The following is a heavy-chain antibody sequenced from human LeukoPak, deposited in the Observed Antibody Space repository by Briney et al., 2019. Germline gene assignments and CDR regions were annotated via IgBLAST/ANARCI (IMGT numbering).Heavy chain of an antibody. CDR2: IIPIFGTA. D-gene: IGHD5-12*01. CDR3: ARGLRRWLRDPFDC. J-gene: IGHJ4*02. V-gene: IGHV1-69*05. Sequence: SVKVSCKASGGTFSSYAISWVRQAPRQGREWMGRIIPIFGTANYAQKFQGRVTITTDESTSTAYMELSSLRSEDTAVYYCARGLRRWLRDPFDCWGQGTLVTVSS. CDR1: GGTFSSYA.